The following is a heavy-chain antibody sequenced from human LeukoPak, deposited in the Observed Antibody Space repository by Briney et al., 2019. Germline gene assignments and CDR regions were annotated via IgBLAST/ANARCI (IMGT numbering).Heavy chain of an antibody. Sequence: PGESLKISCKGSGYIFTNYWIGWVRQMPGIGLEWMGIIYPGDSDFKYSPSFQGQVTISADKSISTAYLQWSSLKASDTAMYCCARGEMATTHPYFDYWGQGTLVTVSS. J-gene: IGHJ4*02. CDR1: GYIFTNYW. CDR2: IYPGDSDF. D-gene: IGHD5-24*01. V-gene: IGHV5-51*01. CDR3: ARGEMATTHPYFDY.